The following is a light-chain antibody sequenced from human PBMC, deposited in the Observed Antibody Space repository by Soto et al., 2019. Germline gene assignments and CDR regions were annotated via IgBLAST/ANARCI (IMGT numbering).Light chain of an antibody. CDR2: DAS. CDR3: HPYTSYPLT. Sequence: DIEMTQALSIQSKNIKDRVTITCRASQSISSWLAWYQQKPGKAPKLLIYDASSLESGVPSRFSGSGSGTEFTLTISSLQPDDFATYYCHPYTSYPLTFGGGPKVDIK. CDR1: QSISSW. J-gene: IGKJ4*01. V-gene: IGKV1-5*01.